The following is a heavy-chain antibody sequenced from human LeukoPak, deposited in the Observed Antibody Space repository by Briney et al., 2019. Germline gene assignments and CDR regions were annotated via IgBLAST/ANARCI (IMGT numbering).Heavy chain of an antibody. V-gene: IGHV4-34*01. J-gene: IGHJ5*02. CDR2: INQSGST. CDR3: ARAVDTAMVRWFDP. CDR1: GGSFSGYY. Sequence: SETLSLTCAVYGGSFSGYYWSWIRQAPGKRLEWIGEINQSGSTNYNPSLKSRVTISVDTSKNQFSLKLSSVTAADTAVYYCARAVDTAMVRWFDPWGQGTLVTVSS. D-gene: IGHD5-18*01.